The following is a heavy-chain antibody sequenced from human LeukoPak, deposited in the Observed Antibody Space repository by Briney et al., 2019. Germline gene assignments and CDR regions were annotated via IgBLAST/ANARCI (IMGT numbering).Heavy chain of an antibody. Sequence: TTSETLSLTCAVSDDSFSSHYGTWIRQPPGKGLEWIGYISCIGSTNHNPSLKSRVTISIDTSRNQFSLRLRSVIAADTAVYYCASSAADTFDYWGQGTLVTVSS. CDR1: DDSFSSHY. CDR3: ASSAADTFDY. D-gene: IGHD6-13*01. CDR2: ISCIGST. J-gene: IGHJ4*02. V-gene: IGHV4-59*11.